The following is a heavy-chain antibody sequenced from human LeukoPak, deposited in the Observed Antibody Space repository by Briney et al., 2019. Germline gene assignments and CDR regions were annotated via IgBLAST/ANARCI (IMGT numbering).Heavy chain of an antibody. V-gene: IGHV4-34*01. CDR2: INHSGST. CDR3: ARGLWWYHFDY. D-gene: IGHD4-23*01. CDR1: GGSFSGYY. Sequence: SETLSLTCAVYGGSFSGYYWSWIRQPPGKGLEWIGEINHSGSTNYNPSLKSRVTISVDTSKNQFSLKLSSVTAADTAVYYCARGLWWYHFDYWGQGTLVTVSS. J-gene: IGHJ4*02.